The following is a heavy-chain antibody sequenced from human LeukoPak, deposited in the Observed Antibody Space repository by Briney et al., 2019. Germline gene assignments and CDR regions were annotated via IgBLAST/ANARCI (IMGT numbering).Heavy chain of an antibody. CDR3: ARRAPFSNWFDP. D-gene: IGHD2-2*01. CDR2: IYFSGST. CDR1: GASITNDDYY. Sequence: SQTLSLTCTVSGASITNDDYYWGWIRQHPGKGLEWIGYIYFSGSTYYSPTLKSRASVSVDTSKSQFSLRLTSVTAADTAVYYCARRAPFSNWFDPWGQGTLVIVSS. J-gene: IGHJ5*02. V-gene: IGHV4-31*03.